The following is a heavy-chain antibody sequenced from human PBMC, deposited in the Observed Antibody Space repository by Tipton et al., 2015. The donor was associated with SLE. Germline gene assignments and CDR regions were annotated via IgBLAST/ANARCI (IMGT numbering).Heavy chain of an antibody. D-gene: IGHD3-22*01. J-gene: IGHJ4*02. Sequence: TLSLTCTVSGGSFSGYYWSWIRQPPGKGLEWIGYIYATGNTDYNPSLKSRVTISVDTSKNQFSLKLSSVTAADTAVYYCARLSDYDSGGYYPWYFDYWGQGTLVTVSS. CDR1: GGSFSGYY. CDR2: IYATGNT. V-gene: IGHV4-59*08. CDR3: ARLSDYDSGGYYPWYFDY.